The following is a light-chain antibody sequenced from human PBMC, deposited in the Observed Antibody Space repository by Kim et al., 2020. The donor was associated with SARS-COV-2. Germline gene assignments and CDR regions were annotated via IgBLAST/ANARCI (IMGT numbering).Light chain of an antibody. CDR1: QDIRND. CDR2: GAS. CDR3: LQHNSTPWT. J-gene: IGKJ1*01. Sequence: ASVGDRVTITCRASQDIRNDLDWNQQKPGKAPKRRIYGASSLQSGVPSRFSGSGSGTEFTLTINNLQPEDFATYYCLQHNSTPWTFGPGTKVDIK. V-gene: IGKV1-17*02.